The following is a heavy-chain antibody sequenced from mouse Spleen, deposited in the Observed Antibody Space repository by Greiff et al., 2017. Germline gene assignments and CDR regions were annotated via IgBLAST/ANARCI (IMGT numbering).Heavy chain of an antibody. CDR1: GFTFSSFG. J-gene: IGHJ4*01. CDR2: ISSGSSTI. V-gene: IGHV5-17*02. Sequence: EVKLMESGGGLVQPGGSRKLSCAASGFTFSSFGMHWVRQAPEKGLEWVAYISSGSSTIYYADTVKGRFTISRDNPKNTLFLQMTSLRSEDTAMYYCARRHYGSSDGVDYWGQGTSVTVSS. D-gene: IGHD1-1*01. CDR3: ARRHYGSSDGVDY.